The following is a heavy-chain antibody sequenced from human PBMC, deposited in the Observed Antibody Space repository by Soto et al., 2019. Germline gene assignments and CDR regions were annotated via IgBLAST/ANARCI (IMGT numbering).Heavy chain of an antibody. CDR2: ISSSSSTI. J-gene: IGHJ5*02. V-gene: IGHV3-48*01. CDR1: GFTFSSYS. D-gene: IGHD2-15*01. Sequence: GGSLRLSCAASGFTFSSYSMNWVRQAPGKGLEWVSYISSSSSTIYYADSVKGRFTISRDNAKNSLYLQMNSLRAEDTAVYYCARDRYCSGGSCSGGWFDPWGQGTLVTVSS. CDR3: ARDRYCSGGSCSGGWFDP.